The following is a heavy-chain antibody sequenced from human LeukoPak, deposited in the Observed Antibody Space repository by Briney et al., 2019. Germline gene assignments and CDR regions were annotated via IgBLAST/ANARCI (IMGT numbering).Heavy chain of an antibody. CDR2: IYADGRRT. Sequence: GGSLRLSCAASGFSFSSYWMHCVPQAPGGGLVWGSRIYADGRRTDYADSVKSRFTISRDNAKNTLYLHMNSLRAEDTAVYYCVRDGAGFDPWGQGTLVTVSS. CDR1: GFSFSSYW. J-gene: IGHJ5*02. CDR3: VRDGAGFDP. V-gene: IGHV3-74*01. D-gene: IGHD3-16*01.